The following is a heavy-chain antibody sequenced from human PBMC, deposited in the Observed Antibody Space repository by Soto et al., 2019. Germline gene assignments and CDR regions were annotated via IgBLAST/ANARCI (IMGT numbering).Heavy chain of an antibody. Sequence: SETLSLTCTVSGGSISSYYWSWIRQPPGKGLEWIGYIYYSGSTNYNPSLKSRVTISVDTSKNQFSLKLSSVTAADTAVYYCARDVGSSSSWYEAWFDPWGQGTLVTVSS. CDR1: GGSISSYY. D-gene: IGHD6-13*01. J-gene: IGHJ5*02. CDR3: ARDVGSSSSWYEAWFDP. V-gene: IGHV4-59*01. CDR2: IYYSGST.